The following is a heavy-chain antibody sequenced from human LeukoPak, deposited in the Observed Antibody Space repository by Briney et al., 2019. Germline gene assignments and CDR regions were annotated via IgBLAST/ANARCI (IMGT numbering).Heavy chain of an antibody. J-gene: IGHJ4*02. D-gene: IGHD6-19*01. CDR2: ISSSGSTI. CDR1: GFTLSSYE. CDR3: AKDSTRYSSGWFPSDYFDY. V-gene: IGHV3-48*03. Sequence: GGSLRLSCAASGFTLSSYEMKWVRQAPGRGLEWVSYISSSGSTIDYADSVKGRFTISRDNAKNSLYLQMNSLRAEDTAVYYCAKDSTRYSSGWFPSDYFDYWGQGTLVTVSS.